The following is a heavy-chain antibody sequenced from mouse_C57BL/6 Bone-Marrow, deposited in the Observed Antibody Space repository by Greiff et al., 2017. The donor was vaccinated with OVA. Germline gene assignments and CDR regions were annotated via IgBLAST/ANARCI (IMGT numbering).Heavy chain of an antibody. CDR3: AREGALTDQAWCAY. V-gene: IGHV1-69*01. Sequence: QVQLQQPGAELVMPGASVKLSCKASGYTFTSYWMHWVKQRPGQGLEWIGEIDPSDSYTNYNQKFKGKSTLTVDKSSSTAYMQLSSLTSEDDAVYDGAREGALTDQAWCAYWGQVTLVTVSA. CDR1: GYTFTSYW. J-gene: IGHJ3*01. D-gene: IGHD4-1*01. CDR2: IDPSDSYT.